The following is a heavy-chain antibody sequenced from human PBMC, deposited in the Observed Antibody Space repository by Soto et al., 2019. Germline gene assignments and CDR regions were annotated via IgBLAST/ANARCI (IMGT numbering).Heavy chain of an antibody. CDR3: ASRDPGTSVDY. Sequence: PSETLSLTCTVSGGSISSNYWTWIRQPPGKGLEWIGYVYNSGSTNYNPSLKSRVTISEDTSENQFSLKVTSLTAADTAVYYCASRDPGTSVDYWGQGTLVTVSS. J-gene: IGHJ4*02. V-gene: IGHV4-59*08. CDR2: VYNSGST. D-gene: IGHD1-7*01. CDR1: GGSISSNY.